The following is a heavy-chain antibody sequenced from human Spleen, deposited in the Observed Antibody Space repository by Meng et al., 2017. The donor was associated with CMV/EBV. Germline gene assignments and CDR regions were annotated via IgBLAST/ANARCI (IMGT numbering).Heavy chain of an antibody. CDR2: IYPDDSDT. D-gene: IGHD1-7*01. CDR3: ARRGITGTTPYYFDY. CDR1: GYSFTSYW. V-gene: IGHV5-51*01. J-gene: IGHJ4*02. Sequence: GGSLRLSCKGSGYSFTSYWIGWVRQMPGKGLEWMGIIYPDDSDTRYSPSFQGQVTISADKSISTAYLQWSSLKASDTAMYYCARRGITGTTPYYFDYWGQGTLVTVSS.